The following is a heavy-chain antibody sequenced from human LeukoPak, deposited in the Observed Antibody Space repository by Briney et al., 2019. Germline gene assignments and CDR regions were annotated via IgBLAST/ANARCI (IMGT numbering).Heavy chain of an antibody. CDR3: ARGKVPPYYYGSGSHFDY. CDR2: IYTSGST. D-gene: IGHD3-10*01. J-gene: IGHJ4*02. CDR1: GGSFSGYY. Sequence: SETLSLTCAVYGGSFSGYYWSWIRQPAGKGLEWIGRIYTSGSTNYNPSLKSRVTISVDTSKNQFSLKLSSVTAADTAVYYCARGKVPPYYYGSGSHFDYWGQGTLVTVSS. V-gene: IGHV4-59*10.